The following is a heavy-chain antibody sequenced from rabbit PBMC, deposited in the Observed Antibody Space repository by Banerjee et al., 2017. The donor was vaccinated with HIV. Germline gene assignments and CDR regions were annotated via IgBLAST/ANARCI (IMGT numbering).Heavy chain of an antibody. CDR1: GFSFSSSYW. Sequence: QEQLEESGGDLVKPEGSLTLTCTASGFSFSSSYWICWVRQAPGKGLEWIACIYTGSSGSTHYASWAKGRFTITKTSSTAVTLQMTSLTAADTATYFCATDGAGYGGYGSAFVLWGPGTLVTVS. J-gene: IGHJ4*01. D-gene: IGHD7-1*01. V-gene: IGHV1S45*01. CDR2: IYTGSSGST. CDR3: ATDGAGYGGYGSAFVL.